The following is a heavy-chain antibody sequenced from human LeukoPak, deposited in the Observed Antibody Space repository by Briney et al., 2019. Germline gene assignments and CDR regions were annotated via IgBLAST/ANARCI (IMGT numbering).Heavy chain of an antibody. Sequence: SETLSLTCTVSGGSISSYYWSWIRQPPGKGLEWIGYIYYSGSTNYNPSLKSRVTISVDTSRNQFSLRLNSVTAADTALYYCVRDTRYDMDVWGKGTTVTVSS. CDR2: IYYSGST. CDR3: VRDTRYDMDV. CDR1: GGSISSYY. V-gene: IGHV4-59*12. J-gene: IGHJ6*03.